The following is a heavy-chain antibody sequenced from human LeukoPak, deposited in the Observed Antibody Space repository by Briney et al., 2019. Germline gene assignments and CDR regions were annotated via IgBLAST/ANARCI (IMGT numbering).Heavy chain of an antibody. CDR1: GFTFSSYG. J-gene: IGHJ4*02. CDR3: YGSGWSGFDY. CDR2: IRYDGSNK. V-gene: IGHV3-30*02. D-gene: IGHD6-19*01. Sequence: PGGSLRLSCAASGFTFSSYGMHWVRQAPGKGLEWVAFIRYDGSNKYYADSVKGRFTISRGNSKNTLYLQMNSLRAEDTAVYYCYGSGWSGFDYWGQGTLVTVSS.